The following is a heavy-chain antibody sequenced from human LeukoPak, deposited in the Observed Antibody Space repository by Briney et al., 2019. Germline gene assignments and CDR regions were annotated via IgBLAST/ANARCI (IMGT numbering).Heavy chain of an antibody. D-gene: IGHD2-2*01. Sequence: SETLSLTCAAYGWSFNDYYWNWIRQPPGKGLEWIGEINARGDTNYNPSLKSRVTISVDTSKKQFSLRLTSMIAADTALYYCARGQVPAARGYNWFDPWSQGTLVTVSS. CDR2: INARGDT. J-gene: IGHJ5*02. CDR3: ARGQVPAARGYNWFDP. CDR1: GWSFNDYY. V-gene: IGHV4-34*01.